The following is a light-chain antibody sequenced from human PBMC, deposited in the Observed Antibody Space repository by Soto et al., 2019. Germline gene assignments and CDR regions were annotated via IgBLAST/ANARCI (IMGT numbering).Light chain of an antibody. CDR3: QHYGISPVT. CDR2: GAS. J-gene: IGKJ5*01. Sequence: EIVLTQSPGTLSLSPGVRATLSFRASQSVRSNLAWYQQKPGQPPRLLISGASSRATGIPDRFSGSGSATDFTLTISRLEPEDFALYYCQHYGISPVTFGQGTRLEIK. CDR1: QSVRSN. V-gene: IGKV3-20*01.